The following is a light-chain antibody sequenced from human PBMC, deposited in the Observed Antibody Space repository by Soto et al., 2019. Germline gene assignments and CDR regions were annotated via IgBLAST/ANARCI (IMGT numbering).Light chain of an antibody. CDR1: QTIGSL. Sequence: DIQMTQSPSTLPASVGDRVIIACRASQTIGSLLAWYQRKPGEAPKLLIYDASNLEGGVPSRFSGSGSGTEFTHTIDILQRDGFASYFCQQYSDYPLPFGGGTKVVI. J-gene: IGKJ4*01. CDR2: DAS. CDR3: QQYSDYPLP. V-gene: IGKV1-5*01.